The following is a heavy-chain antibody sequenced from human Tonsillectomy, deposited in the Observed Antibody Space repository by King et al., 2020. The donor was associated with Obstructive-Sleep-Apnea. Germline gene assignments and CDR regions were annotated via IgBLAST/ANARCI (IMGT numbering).Heavy chain of an antibody. Sequence: QLQESGPGLVKPSETLSLTCTVSGGSISSYYWSWIRQPPGKGLEWIGYIYYSGSTNYNPSLKSRVTISVDTSKNQFSLKLSSLTAADTAVYYCARDSGSGYDYGIDYWGQGTLVTVSS. CDR1: GGSISSYY. CDR3: ARDSGSGYDYGIDY. J-gene: IGHJ4*02. D-gene: IGHD5-12*01. CDR2: IYYSGST. V-gene: IGHV4-59*01.